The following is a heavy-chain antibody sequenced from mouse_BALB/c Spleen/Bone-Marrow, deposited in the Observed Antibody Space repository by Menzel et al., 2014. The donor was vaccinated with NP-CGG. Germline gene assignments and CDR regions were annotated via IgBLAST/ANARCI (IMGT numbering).Heavy chain of an antibody. V-gene: IGHV1S135*01. CDR2: IDLYNGGT. Sequence: VQLQQPGPDLVKPGASVKVSCKASGYAFTNYNMYWVKQSHGKSLEWIGYIDLYNGGTSYNQKFKGRATLTVDKSSSTSYMHLKSLTYEDSAVYYCARLGDGYYDALDYWGQGTSVTVSS. CDR1: GYAFTNYN. D-gene: IGHD2-3*01. CDR3: ARLGDGYYDALDY. J-gene: IGHJ4*01.